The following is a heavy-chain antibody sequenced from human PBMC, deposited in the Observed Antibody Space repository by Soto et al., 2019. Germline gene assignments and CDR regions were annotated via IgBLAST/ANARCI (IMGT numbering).Heavy chain of an antibody. V-gene: IGHV3-23*01. Sequence: EVQLLESGGGLVQPGGSLRLSCADSGFSSNNYVMTWVRQAPGKGLEWVSTISGSGDSTYYADSVRGRFTISRDFSKSTVYLQMNSLRAEDTAVYYCAKDWRYSSSSFFDYWGQGTLVTVSS. CDR2: ISGSGDST. J-gene: IGHJ4*02. CDR1: GFSSNNYV. CDR3: AKDWRYSSSSFFDY. D-gene: IGHD6-6*01.